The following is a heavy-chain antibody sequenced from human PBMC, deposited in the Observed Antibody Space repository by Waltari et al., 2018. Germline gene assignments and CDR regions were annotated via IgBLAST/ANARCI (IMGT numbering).Heavy chain of an antibody. D-gene: IGHD6-19*01. V-gene: IGHV1-18*01. J-gene: IGHJ4*02. CDR3: ARDQTYSSGSPATY. Sequence: QVQLVQSGPEVKMPGASVQVSCKASGYNFDSYGISWVRQAPGQGLEWRGWSSTYTGNTDYAQKFQDRVTMYTDASTSTADLDLRSLRSDDTAVYYCARDQTYSSGSPATYWGQGTLVTVSS. CDR1: GYNFDSYG. CDR2: SSTYTGNT.